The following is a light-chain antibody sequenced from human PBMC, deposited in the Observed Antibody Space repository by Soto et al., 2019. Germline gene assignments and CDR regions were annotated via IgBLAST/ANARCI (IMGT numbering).Light chain of an antibody. CDR2: EVS. CDR1: SSDVGGYNY. J-gene: IGLJ1*01. Sequence: QSVLTQPPSASGSPGQSVTISCTGTSSDVGGYNYVSWYQQHPGKAPKVLIYEVSKRPSGVPDRFSGSKSGNTASLTVSGLQAEDEGDYYCQSYDSTLSAPYVFGTGTKVTV. V-gene: IGLV2-8*01. CDR3: QSYDSTLSAPYV.